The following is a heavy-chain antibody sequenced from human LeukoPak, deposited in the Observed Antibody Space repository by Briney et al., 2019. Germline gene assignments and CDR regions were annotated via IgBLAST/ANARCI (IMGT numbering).Heavy chain of an antibody. J-gene: IGHJ4*02. CDR1: GFGFSNYW. D-gene: IGHD4-11*01. CDR3: ARDRGYSNFDY. Sequence: GGSLRLSCAASGFGFSNYWMSWVRQAPGTGLEWVAIMNEDGSEKNYVDSVKGRFTISRDNAQDSLYLQMNSLRAEDTAVYYCARDRGYSNFDYWGQGTLLTVSS. CDR2: MNEDGSEK. V-gene: IGHV3-7*01.